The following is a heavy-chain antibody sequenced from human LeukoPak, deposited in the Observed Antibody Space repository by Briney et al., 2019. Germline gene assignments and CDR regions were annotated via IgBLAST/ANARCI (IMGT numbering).Heavy chain of an antibody. D-gene: IGHD6-13*01. Sequence: SQTLSLTCTVSGGSISSGDYYWSWIRQPPGKGLEWIGYIYYSGSTYYNPSLKSRVTISVDTSKNRFSLKLSSVTAADTAVYYCARDRGNIAAAGTWYMDVWGKGTTASVSS. CDR3: ARDRGNIAAAGTWYMDV. CDR1: GGSISSGDYY. V-gene: IGHV4-30-4*08. J-gene: IGHJ6*03. CDR2: IYYSGST.